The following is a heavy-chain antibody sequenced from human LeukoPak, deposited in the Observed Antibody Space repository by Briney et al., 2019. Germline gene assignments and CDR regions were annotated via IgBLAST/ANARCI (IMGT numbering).Heavy chain of an antibody. CDR1: SASISSSPYF. J-gene: IGHJ4*02. Sequence: PSETLSLTCTVSSASISSSPYFWGWIRQSPGKGLEWIGSISYSGTTYYNPSLKSRLTISVDTSKNQFSLKLRSVTAADTALYYCASTSPKYYYESSGYSSLFDNWGQGTLVTVSS. D-gene: IGHD3-22*01. CDR2: ISYSGTT. V-gene: IGHV4-39*07. CDR3: ASTSPKYYYESSGYSSLFDN.